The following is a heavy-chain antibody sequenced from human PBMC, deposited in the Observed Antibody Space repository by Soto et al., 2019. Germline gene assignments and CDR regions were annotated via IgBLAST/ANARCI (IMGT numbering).Heavy chain of an antibody. V-gene: IGHV4-31*03. J-gene: IGHJ4*02. D-gene: IGHD6-13*01. CDR3: ARGKTVAAAGPFDY. Sequence: QVQLQESGPGLVKPSQTLSLTCTVSGGSISSGGYYWSWIRQHPGKGLEWIGYIYYSGSTYYNPSHKSRRTIPVNTCKNQCSLKLSSGTAADTAVYYCARGKTVAAAGPFDYWGQGTLVTVSS. CDR1: GGSISSGGYY. CDR2: IYYSGST.